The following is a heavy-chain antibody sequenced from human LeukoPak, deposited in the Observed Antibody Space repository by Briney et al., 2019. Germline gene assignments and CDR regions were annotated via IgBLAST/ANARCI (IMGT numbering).Heavy chain of an antibody. Sequence: PGGSLRLSCVGSGFTFSDYAIHWVRQAPGKGLEWVAVSAHDEVGKQFADSVKGRFTLSRDNSRDSVHLQMNRLRDEDTAIYYCARSPYHDILPDFWGQGTLVAVSS. CDR3: ARSPYHDILPDF. CDR1: GFTFSDYA. D-gene: IGHD3-9*01. V-gene: IGHV3-30*03. CDR2: SAHDEVGK. J-gene: IGHJ4*02.